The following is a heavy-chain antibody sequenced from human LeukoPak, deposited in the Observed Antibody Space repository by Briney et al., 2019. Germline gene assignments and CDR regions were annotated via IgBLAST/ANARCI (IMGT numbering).Heavy chain of an antibody. CDR3: VKDRSGSYAFDI. V-gene: IGHV3-64D*08. Sequence: GGSLRLSCAASGFTFSSSWMYWVRQAPGKGLEYVSSIGSSGATTYYADSVKGRFTISRDNSKNTLYLRMSSLRAEDTAVYCCVKDRSGSYAFDIWGQGTMVTVSS. CDR1: GFTFSSSW. CDR2: IGSSGATT. J-gene: IGHJ3*02. D-gene: IGHD1-26*01.